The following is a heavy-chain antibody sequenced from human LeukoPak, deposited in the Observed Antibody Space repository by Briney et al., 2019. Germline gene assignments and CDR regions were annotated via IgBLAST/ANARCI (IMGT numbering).Heavy chain of an antibody. CDR2: IYPGDSDT. D-gene: IGHD3-22*01. CDR3: ARPQVNKDSSGYYYFDY. CDR1: GYSFTSYW. Sequence: GESLKISCKGSGYSFTSYWIGWVRQMPGKGLEWMGIIYPGDSDTRYSPSFQGQVTISADKSISTAYLQWSSLKASDTAMYYCARPQVNKDSSGYYYFDYWGQGTLVTVSS. V-gene: IGHV5-51*01. J-gene: IGHJ4*02.